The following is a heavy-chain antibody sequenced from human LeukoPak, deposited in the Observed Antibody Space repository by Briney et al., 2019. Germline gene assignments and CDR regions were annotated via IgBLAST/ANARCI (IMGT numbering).Heavy chain of an antibody. V-gene: IGHV3-30-3*01. J-gene: IGHJ3*02. CDR3: ARDLRGASDAFDI. D-gene: IGHD3-16*01. Sequence: GGSLRLSCAASGFTFSSYAMHWVRQAPGKGLEWVAVISYDGSNKYYADSVKGRFTISRDNSKNTLYLQMNSLRAEDTAVYYCARDLRGASDAFDIWGQGTMVTVSS. CDR1: GFTFSSYA. CDR2: ISYDGSNK.